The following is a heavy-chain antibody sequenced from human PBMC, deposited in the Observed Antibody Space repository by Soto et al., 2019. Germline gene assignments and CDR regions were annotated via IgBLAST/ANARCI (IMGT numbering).Heavy chain of an antibody. CDR2: IYYSGST. V-gene: IGHV4-59*01. D-gene: IGHD4-17*01. Sequence: SETLALTCTVSGGCISSYYWRWIRQPPGKGLEWIGYIYYSGSTNYNPSLKSRVTISVDTSKNQFSLKLSSVTAADTAVYYCARDYGDYVWWFDPWGQGTLVTVSS. J-gene: IGHJ5*02. CDR3: ARDYGDYVWWFDP. CDR1: GGCISSYY.